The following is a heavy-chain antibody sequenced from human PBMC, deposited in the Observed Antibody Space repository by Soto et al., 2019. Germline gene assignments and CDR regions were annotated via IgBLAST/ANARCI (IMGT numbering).Heavy chain of an antibody. CDR1: GGSISSYY. Sequence: QVQLQESGPGLVKPSETLSLTCTVSGGSISSYYWSWIRQPPGKGLEWIGYIYYSGSTNYNPSLQGRVTISVATSKNQFSLKLSSVTAADTAVYYCARRYGGTFDYWGQGTLVTVSS. D-gene: IGHD2-15*01. J-gene: IGHJ4*02. V-gene: IGHV4-59*08. CDR3: ARRYGGTFDY. CDR2: IYYSGST.